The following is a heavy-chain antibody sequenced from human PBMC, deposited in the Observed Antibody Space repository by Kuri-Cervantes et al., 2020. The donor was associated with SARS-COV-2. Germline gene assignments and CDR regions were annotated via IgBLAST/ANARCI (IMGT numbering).Heavy chain of an antibody. CDR1: GYTFTGYY. D-gene: IGHD3-16*01. Sequence: SCKASGYTFTGYYMHWVRQAPGKGLEWVSVIWCDGKNEYYAGSVKGRFNISRDTSKNTVSLHMNSLRAEDTAMYYCAMGAANSYMDVWGRGTTVTVSS. CDR3: AMGAANSYMDV. J-gene: IGHJ6*03. CDR2: IWCDGKNE. V-gene: IGHV3-33*01.